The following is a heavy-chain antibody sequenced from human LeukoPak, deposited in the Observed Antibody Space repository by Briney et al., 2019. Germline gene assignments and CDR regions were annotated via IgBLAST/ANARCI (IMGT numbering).Heavy chain of an antibody. V-gene: IGHV4-59*12. CDR2: IYYSGST. J-gene: IGHJ4*02. Sequence: SETLSLTCTVSGGSISSYYWSWTRQPPGKGLEWIGYIYYSGSTNYNPSLKSRVTISVDTSKNQFSLKLSSVTAADTAVYYCARGGGSYYDSSGYYNYWGQGTLVTVSS. CDR1: GGSISSYY. CDR3: ARGGGSYYDSSGYYNY. D-gene: IGHD3-22*01.